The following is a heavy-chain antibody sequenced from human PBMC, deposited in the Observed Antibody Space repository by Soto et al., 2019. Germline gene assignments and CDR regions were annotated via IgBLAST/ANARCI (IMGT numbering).Heavy chain of an antibody. J-gene: IGHJ5*02. D-gene: IGHD3-10*01. V-gene: IGHV3-53*01. CDR2: IYSGGST. CDR1: GFTVSSNY. CDR3: ARNPNIRGVIITNWFDP. Sequence: PGGSLRLSCAASGFTVSSNYMSWVRQAPGKGLEWVSVIYSGGSTYYADSVKGRFTISRDNSKNTLYLQMNSLRAEDTAVYYCARNPNIRGVIITNWFDPWGQGTLVTVSS.